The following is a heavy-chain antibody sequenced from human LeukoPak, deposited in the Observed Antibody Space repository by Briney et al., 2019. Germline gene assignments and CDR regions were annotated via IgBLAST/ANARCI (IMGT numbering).Heavy chain of an antibody. CDR3: ARDSGSYESYYFDY. Sequence: ASMKVSCKASGYTFTSYGISWVRQAPGQGLEWMGWISAYNGNTNYAQKLQGRVTMTTDTSTSTAYMELRSLRSDDTAVYYCARDSGSYESYYFDYWGQGTLVTVSS. V-gene: IGHV1-18*01. J-gene: IGHJ4*02. D-gene: IGHD1-26*01. CDR1: GYTFTSYG. CDR2: ISAYNGNT.